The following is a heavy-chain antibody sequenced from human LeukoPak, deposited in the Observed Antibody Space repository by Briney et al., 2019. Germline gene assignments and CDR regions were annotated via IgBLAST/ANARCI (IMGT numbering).Heavy chain of an antibody. Sequence: GGSLRLSCAASGFTFSSYWMSWVRQAPGKGLEWVANIKQGGSEKYYVDSVKGRFTISRDNAKNSLYLQMNSLRADNTAVYYCAREGDSSGYYDDHWGQGTLVTVSS. CDR2: IKQGGSEK. D-gene: IGHD3-22*01. V-gene: IGHV3-7*01. CDR3: AREGDSSGYYDDH. CDR1: GFTFSSYW. J-gene: IGHJ4*02.